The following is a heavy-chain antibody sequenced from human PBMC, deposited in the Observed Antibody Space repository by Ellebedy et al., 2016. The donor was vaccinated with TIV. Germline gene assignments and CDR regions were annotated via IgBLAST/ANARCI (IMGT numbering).Heavy chain of an antibody. J-gene: IGHJ4*02. Sequence: VKGRFTVSRDNSNNTLYLQMNTLRPEDTAVYYCAKDYGGFDYWGQGTLVTVSS. CDR3: AKDYGGFDY. V-gene: IGHV3-30*02. D-gene: IGHD4-23*01.